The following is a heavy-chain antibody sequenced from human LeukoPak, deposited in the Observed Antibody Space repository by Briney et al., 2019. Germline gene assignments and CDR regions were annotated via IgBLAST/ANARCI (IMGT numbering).Heavy chain of an antibody. CDR1: GYTFTSYD. CDR3: ARGSLTTINYYYYMDV. Sequence: ASVKVSCKASGYTFTSYDTNWVRQATGQGLEWMGWMNPNSGNTGYAQKFQGRVTITRNTSISTAYMELSSLRSEDTAVYYCARGSLTTINYYYYMDVWGKGTTVTVSS. V-gene: IGHV1-8*03. J-gene: IGHJ6*03. D-gene: IGHD3-9*01. CDR2: MNPNSGNT.